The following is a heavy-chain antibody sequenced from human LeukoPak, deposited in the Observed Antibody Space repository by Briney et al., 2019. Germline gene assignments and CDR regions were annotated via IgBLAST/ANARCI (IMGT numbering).Heavy chain of an antibody. CDR1: GFTFSSYS. D-gene: IGHD5-18*01. CDR3: ARDQGGSGGIQLWFDY. J-gene: IGHJ4*02. V-gene: IGHV3-21*01. Sequence: GGSLRLSCAASGFTFSSYSMNWVRQAPGKGLEWVSSISSSSSYIYYADSVKGRFTISRDNAKNSLYLQMNSLRAEDTAVYYCARDQGGSGGIQLWFDYWGQGTLVTVSS. CDR2: ISSSSSYI.